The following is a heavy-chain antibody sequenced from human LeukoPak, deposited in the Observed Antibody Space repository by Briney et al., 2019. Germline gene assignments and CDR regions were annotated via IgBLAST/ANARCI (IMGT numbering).Heavy chain of an antibody. Sequence: PGGSLRLSCAASGFPFSSYAMHWVRQAPGKGLEYVSAISSNGGSTSYANSVKGRFTISRDNSKNTLYLLMGSLRAEDMAVYYCARSSIVVVSILDYWGQGTLVTVSS. CDR1: GFPFSSYA. D-gene: IGHD2-2*01. CDR2: ISSNGGST. J-gene: IGHJ4*02. V-gene: IGHV3-64*01. CDR3: ARSSIVVVSILDY.